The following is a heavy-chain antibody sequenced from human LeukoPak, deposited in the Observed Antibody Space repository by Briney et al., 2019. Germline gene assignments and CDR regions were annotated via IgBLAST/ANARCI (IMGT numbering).Heavy chain of an antibody. CDR2: ISASGST. D-gene: IGHD5/OR15-5a*01. V-gene: IGHV4-4*07. Sequence: SETLSLTCTVSGGSISSYYWSWIRQPAGKGLEWIGRISASGSTNSNPSLKSRVTISVDTSKNQFSLKVSSVTAADTAVYYCARVCVGAFDIWGQGTMVTVSS. CDR3: ARVCVGAFDI. CDR1: GGSISSYY. J-gene: IGHJ3*02.